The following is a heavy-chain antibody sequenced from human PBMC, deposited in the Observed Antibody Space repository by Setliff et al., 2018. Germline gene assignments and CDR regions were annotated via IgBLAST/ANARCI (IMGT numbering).Heavy chain of an antibody. J-gene: IGHJ6*02. D-gene: IGHD3-22*01. CDR1: GYTFTSYG. CDR3: ARVGVYYYDSSGYHRSPYYYDYGIDV. Sequence: ASVKVSCKASGYTFTSYGISWVRQAPGQGLEWMGWISAYNGNTNYAQKLQGRVTMTTDTSTSTAYMGLRSLRSDDTAVYYCARVGVYYYDSSGYHRSPYYYDYGIDVWGQGTTVTVPS. V-gene: IGHV1-18*01. CDR2: ISAYNGNT.